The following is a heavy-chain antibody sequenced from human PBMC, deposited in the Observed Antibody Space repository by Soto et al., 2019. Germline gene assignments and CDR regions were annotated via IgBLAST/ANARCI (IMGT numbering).Heavy chain of an antibody. CDR1: GFTFSNAW. J-gene: IGHJ4*02. Sequence: GGSLRLSCAASGFTFSNAWMSWVRQAPGKGLEWVGRITSKTDGGTTDYAAPVKGRFTISRDDSKNTLYLQINSLKTEDTAVYYCTADERDYYDSSGYFDYWGQGTLVTVSS. CDR2: ITSKTDGGTT. V-gene: IGHV3-15*01. D-gene: IGHD3-22*01. CDR3: TADERDYYDSSGYFDY.